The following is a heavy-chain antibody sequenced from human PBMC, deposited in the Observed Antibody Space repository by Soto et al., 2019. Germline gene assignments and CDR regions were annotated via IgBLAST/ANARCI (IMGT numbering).Heavy chain of an antibody. J-gene: IGHJ2*01. CDR2: IIPIFGTA. D-gene: IGHD2-15*01. CDR1: GGTFSSYA. V-gene: IGHV1-69*01. Sequence: QVQLVQSGAEVKKPGSSVKVSCKASGGTFSSYAISWVRQAPGQGLEWMGGIIPIFGTANYAQKFQGRVTITADESTSTAYMELSSLRSEDTAVYYCARDLHLTVVKGDWYFDLWGRGTLVTVSS. CDR3: ARDLHLTVVKGDWYFDL.